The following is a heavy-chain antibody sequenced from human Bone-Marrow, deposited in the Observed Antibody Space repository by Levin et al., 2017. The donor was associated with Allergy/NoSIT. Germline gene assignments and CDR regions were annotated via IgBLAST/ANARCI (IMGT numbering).Heavy chain of an antibody. D-gene: IGHD1-14*01. CDR2: IDWDDDK. CDR3: ARIGPGDTGYYGMDV. V-gene: IGHV2-70*04. J-gene: IGHJ6*02. Sequence: SGPTLVKPTQTLTLTCSFSGFSLRTTRMSVNWIRQPPGKALEWLARIDWDDDKLYSTSLKTRLTISKDTSKNQVVLTMTDMEPVDTGTYYCARIGPGDTGYYGMDVWGQGTTVTVSS. CDR1: GFSLRTTRMS.